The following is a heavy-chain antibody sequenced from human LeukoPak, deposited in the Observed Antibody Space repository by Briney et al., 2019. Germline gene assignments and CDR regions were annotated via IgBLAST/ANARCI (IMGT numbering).Heavy chain of an antibody. CDR2: IYHSGST. CDR1: GYSISSGYY. Sequence: PSETLSLTCTISGYSISSGYYWGWIRQPPGKGLEWIGSIYHSGSTYYNPSLKSRVTISVDTSKNQFSLKLSSVTAADTAFYYCARELQDVFDIWGQGTMVTVSS. CDR3: ARELQDVFDI. V-gene: IGHV4-38-2*02. J-gene: IGHJ3*02. D-gene: IGHD4-11*01.